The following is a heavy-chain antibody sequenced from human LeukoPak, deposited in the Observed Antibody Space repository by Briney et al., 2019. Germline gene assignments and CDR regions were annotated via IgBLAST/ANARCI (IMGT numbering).Heavy chain of an antibody. CDR3: AKDTRAGIVVVVVATDY. CDR2: ISGSGGST. CDR1: GFTFSSYA. J-gene: IGHJ4*02. Sequence: QPGGSLRLSCAASGFTFSSYAMSWVRQAPGKGLEWVSAISGSGGSTYYADSVKGRFTISRDNSKNTLYLQMNSLRAEDTAVYYCAKDTRAGIVVVVVATDYWGQGTLVTVSS. D-gene: IGHD2-15*01. V-gene: IGHV3-23*01.